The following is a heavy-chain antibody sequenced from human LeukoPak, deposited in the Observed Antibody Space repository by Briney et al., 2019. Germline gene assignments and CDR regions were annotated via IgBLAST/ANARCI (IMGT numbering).Heavy chain of an antibody. J-gene: IGHJ4*02. CDR1: GGSISSSSYY. D-gene: IGHD6-19*01. CDR3: ARASKDGYSSGHTWKY. Sequence: SETLSLTCTVSGGSISSSSYYWGWIRQPPGKGLEWIGSIYYSGITYYNASLKSRVTISVGTSKNQFSLNLSSVTAADTAVYYCARASKDGYSSGHTWKYWGQGTLVTVSS. V-gene: IGHV4-39*01. CDR2: IYYSGIT.